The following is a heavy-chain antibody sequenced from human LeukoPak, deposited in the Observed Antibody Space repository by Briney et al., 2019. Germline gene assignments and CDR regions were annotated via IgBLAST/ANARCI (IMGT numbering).Heavy chain of an antibody. CDR3: AKSFFPSDDSSGLYFDY. CDR1: GYTFTSYD. CDR2: MNPNSGNT. Sequence: ASVKVSCKASGYTFTSYDINWVRQATGQGLEWMGWMNPNSGNTGYAQKFQGRVTITRNTSISTAYMELSSLRAEDTAVYYCAKSFFPSDDSSGLYFDYWGQGTLVTVSS. V-gene: IGHV1-8*03. D-gene: IGHD3-22*01. J-gene: IGHJ4*02.